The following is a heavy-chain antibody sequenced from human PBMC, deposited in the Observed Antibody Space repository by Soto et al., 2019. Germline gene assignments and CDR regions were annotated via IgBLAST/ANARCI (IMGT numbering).Heavy chain of an antibody. Sequence: SETLSLTCTVSGGSISSYYWTWIRQSPGKGLEWIGYIYYIVSTNYQPSLKSRVTISVDMSKNQFYLKLNSVTAADTAVYYCARVDRGALDYWGPGTPVTVSS. J-gene: IGHJ4*02. V-gene: IGHV4-59*01. CDR2: IYYIVST. CDR1: GGSISSYY. CDR3: ARVDRGALDY.